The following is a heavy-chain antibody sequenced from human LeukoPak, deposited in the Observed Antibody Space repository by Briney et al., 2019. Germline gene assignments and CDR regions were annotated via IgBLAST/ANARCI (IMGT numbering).Heavy chain of an antibody. CDR2: IYTSGST. CDR3: AGGDSGYLGGP. V-gene: IGHV4-59*10. D-gene: IGHD5-12*01. Sequence: PSETLSLTCAVYGGSFSGYYWSWIRQPAGKGLEWIGRIYTSGSTNYNPSLKSRVTISVDTSKNQFSLKLSSVTAADTAVYYCAGGDSGYLGGPWGQGTLVTVSS. CDR1: GGSFSGYY. J-gene: IGHJ5*02.